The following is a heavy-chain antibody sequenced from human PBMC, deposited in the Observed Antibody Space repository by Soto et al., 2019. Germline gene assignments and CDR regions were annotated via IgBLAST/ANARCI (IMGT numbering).Heavy chain of an antibody. Sequence: PGGSLRLSCAASGFSVGGNHLTWVRQAPGKGLEWVAVIHTSGDTYYADSVQGRFTISRDNSKNTVYLQMNSLRVGDTDMYFCARCFNDDSWGQGTLVTVSS. CDR2: IHTSGDT. CDR1: GFSVGGNH. J-gene: IGHJ4*02. V-gene: IGHV3-53*01. CDR3: ARCFNDDS.